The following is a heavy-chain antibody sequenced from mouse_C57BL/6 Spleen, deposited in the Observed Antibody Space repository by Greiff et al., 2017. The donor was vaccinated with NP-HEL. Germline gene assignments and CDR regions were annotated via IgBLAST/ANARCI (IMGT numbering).Heavy chain of an antibody. D-gene: IGHD1-1*01. V-gene: IGHV1-72*01. CDR3: ARSYYYGSSYFDY. Sequence: QVQLQQPGAELVKPGASVKLSCKASGYTFTSYWMHWVKQRPGRGLEWIGRIDPYSGGTKYNEKFKSKATLTVDKPSSTAYMQLSSLTSEDSAVYYGARSYYYGSSYFDYWGQGTTLTVSS. CDR1: GYTFTSYW. J-gene: IGHJ2*01. CDR2: IDPYSGGT.